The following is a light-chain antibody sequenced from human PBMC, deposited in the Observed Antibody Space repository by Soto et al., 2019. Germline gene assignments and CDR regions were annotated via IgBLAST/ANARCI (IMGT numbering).Light chain of an antibody. CDR1: QSVSNN. Sequence: EIVMTQSPATLSVSPGERATLSCRASQSVSNNLAWYQQKPGQTPRLLIYGASTQATGIPVRFSGSGSGTEFTLTISSLQSEDFAVYYCQQYNNWPPVTFGQGTKLEIK. CDR3: QQYNNWPPVT. J-gene: IGKJ2*01. CDR2: GAS. V-gene: IGKV3-15*01.